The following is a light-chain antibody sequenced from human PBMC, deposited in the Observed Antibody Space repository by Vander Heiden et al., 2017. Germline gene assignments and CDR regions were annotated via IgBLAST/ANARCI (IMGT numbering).Light chain of an antibody. CDR1: SSNIGTNY. J-gene: IGLJ1*01. V-gene: IGLV1-47*01. CDR2: RDN. Sequence: QSVLTQPPSASGTPGPRVSISCSGGSSNIGTNYVYWYQQLPGAAPKLLIYRDNQRPSGVSARFSGSKSGTSASLAISGLRSEDEEDYYCAAWDDTRSGHCVFGTGTKVFVL. CDR3: AAWDDTRSGHCV.